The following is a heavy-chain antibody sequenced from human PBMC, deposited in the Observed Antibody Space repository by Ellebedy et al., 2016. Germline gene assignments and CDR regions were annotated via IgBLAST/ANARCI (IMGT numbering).Heavy chain of an antibody. D-gene: IGHD5-12*01. CDR3: AKTVTTAIYTAYDA. Sequence: GGSLRLXXTASGFTFSSYTLNWVRLAPGKGLEWVSAINEVDNTHYADSAKGRFTISRDNSKATLYLQMNNLRAEDTAIYYCAKTVTTAIYTAYDAWGQGARVTVSS. CDR1: GFTFSSYT. V-gene: IGHV3-23*01. J-gene: IGHJ4*02. CDR2: INEVDNT.